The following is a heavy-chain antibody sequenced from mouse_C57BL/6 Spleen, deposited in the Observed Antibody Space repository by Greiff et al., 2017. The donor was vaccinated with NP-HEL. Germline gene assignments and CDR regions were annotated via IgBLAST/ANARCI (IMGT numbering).Heavy chain of an antibody. CDR3: ARENYGSSYLDY. J-gene: IGHJ2*01. V-gene: IGHV5-4*01. Sequence: EVNVAESGGGLVKPGGSLKLSCAASGFTFSSYAMSWVRQAPEKRLEWVATISDGGSYTYYPDNVKGRFTISRDNAKNNLYLQMSHLKSEDTAMYYCARENYGSSYLDYWGQGTTLTVSS. CDR1: GFTFSSYA. D-gene: IGHD1-1*01. CDR2: ISDGGSYT.